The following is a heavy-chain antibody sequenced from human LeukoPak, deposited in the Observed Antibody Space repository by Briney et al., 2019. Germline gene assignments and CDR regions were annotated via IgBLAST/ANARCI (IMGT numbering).Heavy chain of an antibody. CDR3: ARNRVATIYGKFDY. D-gene: IGHD5-12*01. CDR1: GGSVSAFY. J-gene: IGHJ4*02. Sequence: KPSETLSLTCTVSGGSVSAFYWSWIRHPPGKGLQWIGYVSYTGSTNHTGSTNYNPSLKSRVNISVDTSNNQFSLKLSSLTAADTAVYFCARNRVATIYGKFDYWGQGTLVTVSS. V-gene: IGHV4-59*02. CDR2: VSYTGSTNHTGST.